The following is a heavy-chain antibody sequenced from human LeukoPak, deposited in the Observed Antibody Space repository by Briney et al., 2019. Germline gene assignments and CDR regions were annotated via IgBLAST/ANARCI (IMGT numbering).Heavy chain of an antibody. J-gene: IGHJ4*02. CDR3: ARGRVATIIDY. CDR2: ISAYNGNT. Sequence: ASVKVSCKASGYTFSNSGISWVRQAPGQGLEWMGWISAYNGNTKYAQKVQGRLTLTTETSRSTAYMELRSLISDDTAVYYCARGRVATIIDYWGQGTLVTVSS. CDR1: GYTFSNSG. D-gene: IGHD5-12*01. V-gene: IGHV1-18*01.